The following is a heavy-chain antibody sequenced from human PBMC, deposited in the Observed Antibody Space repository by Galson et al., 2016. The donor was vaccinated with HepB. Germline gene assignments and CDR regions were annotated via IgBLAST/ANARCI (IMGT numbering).Heavy chain of an antibody. CDR3: ARYSDSWAPFDY. CDR2: ISGSGANT. D-gene: IGHD6-13*01. Sequence: SLRLSCAASGFTFSSYAMTWVRQAPGKGLEWASGISGSGANTYYANAVKGRFTISRDNSNNTLYLQVNSLRAEDTALYFCARYSDSWAPFDYWGQGSLVTDSS. J-gene: IGHJ4*02. CDR1: GFTFSSYA. V-gene: IGHV3-23*01.